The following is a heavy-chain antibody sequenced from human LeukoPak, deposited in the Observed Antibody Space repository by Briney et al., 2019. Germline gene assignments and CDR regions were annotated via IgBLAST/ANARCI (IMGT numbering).Heavy chain of an antibody. CDR3: ARNSGWYGVS. D-gene: IGHD6-19*01. V-gene: IGHV1-8*02. Sequence: ASVKVSCEASGYTFINYDINWVRQATGQGLEWMGWMDTNSGNTGYAQKFRGRVTMTRNTSIKTAYMELSSLSFEDTAIYYCARNSGWYGVSWGQGTLVTVSS. CDR1: GYTFINYD. J-gene: IGHJ5*01. CDR2: MDTNSGNT.